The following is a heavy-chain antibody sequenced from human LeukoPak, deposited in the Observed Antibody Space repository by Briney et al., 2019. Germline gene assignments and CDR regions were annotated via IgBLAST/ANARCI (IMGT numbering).Heavy chain of an antibody. J-gene: IGHJ4*02. CDR2: IDWDDDK. CDR1: GFSLSTSGMC. V-gene: IGHV2-70*11. Sequence: SGPTLVNPTQTLTLTCTFSGFSLSTSGMCVSWIRQPPGKALEWLARIDWDDDKYYSTSLKTRLTISRDTSKNQVVLIMTNMDPVDTATYYCARIFEYVFPHQREEDPAFDYWGQGILVTVSS. D-gene: IGHD2/OR15-2a*01. CDR3: ARIFEYVFPHQREEDPAFDY.